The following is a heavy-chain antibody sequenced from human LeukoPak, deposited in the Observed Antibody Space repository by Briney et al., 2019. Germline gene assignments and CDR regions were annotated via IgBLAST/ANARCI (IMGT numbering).Heavy chain of an antibody. CDR1: GYTFTGYY. V-gene: IGHV1-2*02. Sequence: ASVKVSCTASGYTFTGYYIHWVRQATGQALEWMGWINPNSGGTNYAQKFQGRVAMTRDTSISTAYMDLSSLRSDDTAVYYCARNVGDNYCDFWGQGTLVTVST. J-gene: IGHJ4*02. CDR2: INPNSGGT. CDR3: ARNVGDNYCDF. D-gene: IGHD3-16*01.